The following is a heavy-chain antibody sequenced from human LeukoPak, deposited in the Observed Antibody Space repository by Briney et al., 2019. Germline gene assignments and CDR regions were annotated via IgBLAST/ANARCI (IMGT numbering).Heavy chain of an antibody. V-gene: IGHV1-8*01. CDR1: GYTFTIYV. Sequence: ASVTVSCKASGYTFTIYVINWGRQAPGQGLGWVGWMNAKSGNTGYAEKFKGRATMTRDSSISTAYMEMSSLRSEATAVYYCARGWFGDPSYYYYGMDVWGQGTTVTVS. J-gene: IGHJ6*02. CDR2: MNAKSGNT. CDR3: ARGWFGDPSYYYYGMDV. D-gene: IGHD3-10*01.